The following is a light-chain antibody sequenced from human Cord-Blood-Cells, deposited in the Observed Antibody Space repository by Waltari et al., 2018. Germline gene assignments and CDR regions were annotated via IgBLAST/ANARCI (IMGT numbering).Light chain of an antibody. V-gene: IGKV3-20*01. CDR1: QSVSSSY. Sequence: EIVLTQSPGTLSLSPGERATLSCRASQSVSSSYLAWYQQKPGQAPRLLIYGASIRATGIPDRFSGSGSVTDFTLTISRLEPEDFAVYYCQQYGSSPWTFGQGTKVEIK. CDR2: GAS. CDR3: QQYGSSPWT. J-gene: IGKJ1*01.